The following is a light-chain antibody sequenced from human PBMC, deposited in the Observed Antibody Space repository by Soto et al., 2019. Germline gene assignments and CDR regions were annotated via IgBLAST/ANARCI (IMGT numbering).Light chain of an antibody. CDR2: AAS. J-gene: IGKJ5*01. CDR1: QSISSY. V-gene: IGKV1-39*01. Sequence: DIQMTQSPSSLSASVGDRVTITCRASQSISSYLNWYQQKPGKAPKLLIYAASSLQSGVPSSFSGSGSGTDFTLTISSLQPEDFATYYCQQSYSTPITFGQGTRLE. CDR3: QQSYSTPIT.